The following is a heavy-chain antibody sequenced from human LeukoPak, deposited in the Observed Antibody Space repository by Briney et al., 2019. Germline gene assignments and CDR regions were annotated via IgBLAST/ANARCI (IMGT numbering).Heavy chain of an antibody. J-gene: IGHJ4*02. CDR2: ISSSSSYI. CDR3: ARDLPSYYYGSGSPDY. CDR1: GFTFSSYS. Sequence: GGSLRLSCAASGFTFSSYSMNWVRQAPGKGLEWVSSISSSSSYIYYADSVKGRFTISRDNAKNSLYLQMNSLRAEDTAVYYCARDLPSYYYGSGSPDYWGQGTLVIVSS. D-gene: IGHD3-10*01. V-gene: IGHV3-21*01.